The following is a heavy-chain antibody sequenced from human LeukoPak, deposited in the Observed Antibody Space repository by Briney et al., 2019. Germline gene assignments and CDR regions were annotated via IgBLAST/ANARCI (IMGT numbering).Heavy chain of an antibody. CDR3: ARGSTYYDSSGQVPFDY. V-gene: IGHV3-48*01. CDR2: ISSSSSTI. J-gene: IGHJ4*02. Sequence: GGSLRLSCAASGFTFSTYSMNWVRQAPGRGLEWVSYISSSSSTIYYADSVKGRFTISRDNAKNSLYLQMNSLRAEDTAVYYCARGSTYYDSSGQVPFDYWGQGTLVTVSS. D-gene: IGHD3-22*01. CDR1: GFTFSTYS.